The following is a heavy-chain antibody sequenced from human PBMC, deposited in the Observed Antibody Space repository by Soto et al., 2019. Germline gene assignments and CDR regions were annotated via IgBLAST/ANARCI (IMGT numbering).Heavy chain of an antibody. CDR2: SYYSGTN. CDR1: GASISVHGYY. D-gene: IGHD1-20*01. CDR3: TTRYNCNDNYFDP. V-gene: IGHV4-39*01. J-gene: IGHJ5*02. Sequence: SETLSLTCTVSGASISVHGYYWTWIRQPPGKGLEWIGSSYYSGTNYFNRSLKSRATISVDTSKNQFSLRLTSVTAPDTAIYYRTTRYNCNDNYFDPWGPGALVTVAS.